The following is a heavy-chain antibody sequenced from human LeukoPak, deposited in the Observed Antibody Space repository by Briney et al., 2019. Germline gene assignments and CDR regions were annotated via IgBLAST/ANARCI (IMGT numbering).Heavy chain of an antibody. CDR3: ASHSNLFDY. J-gene: IGHJ4*02. Sequence: GASVKVSCKASGDTFSKYAVSWVRQAPGQGLEWMGWINPNSGGTNYAQKFQGRVTMTRDTSISTAYMELSRLRSDDTAVYYCASHSNLFDYWGQGTLVTVSS. CDR2: INPNSGGT. D-gene: IGHD4-11*01. CDR1: GDTFSKYA. V-gene: IGHV1-2*02.